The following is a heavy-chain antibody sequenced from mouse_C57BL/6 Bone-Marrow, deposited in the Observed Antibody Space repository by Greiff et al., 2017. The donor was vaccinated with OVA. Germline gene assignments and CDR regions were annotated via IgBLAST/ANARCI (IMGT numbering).Heavy chain of an antibody. Sequence: QVQLQQSGPGLVQPSQSLSITCTVSGFSLTSYGVHWVRQSPGKGLEWLGVIWSGGRTDYNAAFISRLSISKDNSKSQVFFKMNSLQADDTARYYCARKHYGSSYYAMDYWGQGTSVTVSS. V-gene: IGHV2-2*01. CDR3: ARKHYGSSYYAMDY. CDR1: GFSLTSYG. D-gene: IGHD1-1*01. J-gene: IGHJ4*01. CDR2: IWSGGRT.